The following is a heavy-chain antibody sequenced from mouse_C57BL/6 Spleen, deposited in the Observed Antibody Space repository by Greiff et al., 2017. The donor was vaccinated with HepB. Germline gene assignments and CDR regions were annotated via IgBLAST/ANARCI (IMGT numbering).Heavy chain of an antibody. Sequence: DVQLVESGGGLVKPGGSLKLSCAASGFTFSSYTMSWVRQTPEKRLEWVATISGGGGNTYYPDSVKGRFTISRDNAKNTLYLQMSSLRSEDTALYYCARHGYGNYFDYWGQGTTLTVSS. CDR1: GFTFSSYT. CDR2: ISGGGGNT. J-gene: IGHJ2*01. V-gene: IGHV5-9*01. D-gene: IGHD2-10*02. CDR3: ARHGYGNYFDY.